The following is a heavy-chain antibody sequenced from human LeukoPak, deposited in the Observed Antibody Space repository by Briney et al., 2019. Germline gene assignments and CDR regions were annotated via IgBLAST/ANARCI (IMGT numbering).Heavy chain of an antibody. J-gene: IGHJ3*02. D-gene: IGHD1-1*01. CDR1: GDSVSSNTAA. CDR2: TYYRSKWYN. Sequence: SQTLPLTCAISGDSVSSNTAAWNWIRQSPLRGLEWLGRTYYRSKWYNDYAVSVRGRITVNPDTSKNEVSLQLNSVTPEDTAVYYCVRDGQLGYDALDIWGQGTLVTVSS. V-gene: IGHV6-1*01. CDR3: VRDGQLGYDALDI.